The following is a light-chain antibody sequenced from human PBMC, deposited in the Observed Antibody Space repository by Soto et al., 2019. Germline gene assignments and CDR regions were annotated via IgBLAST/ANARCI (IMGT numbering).Light chain of an antibody. Sequence: DIVMTQSPDSLAVSLGERATINCKSRQSLLYSSNNKNFLAWYQQKPGQPPKLLFYWASTRQSGVPDRFSGSGSGTDFTLTITSVQAEDVAVYYGQKYYSSLAITVGQGTRREIK. CDR1: QSLLYSSNNKNF. V-gene: IGKV4-1*01. CDR2: WAS. J-gene: IGKJ5*01. CDR3: QKYYSSLAIT.